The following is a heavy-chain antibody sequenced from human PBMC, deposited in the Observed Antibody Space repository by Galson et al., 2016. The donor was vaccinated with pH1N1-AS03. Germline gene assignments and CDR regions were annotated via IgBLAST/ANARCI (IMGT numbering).Heavy chain of an antibody. D-gene: IGHD6-19*01. CDR3: GKDNVLGSGWFGVDF. CDR1: GFNFNSHG. J-gene: IGHJ4*02. Sequence: SLRLSCAASGFNFNSHGMHWVRQTPGKGLEWVAFIQSDGSNKYYADSVKGRLTISRDKYTNTLYLQMSTLRPEDTGIYYCGKDNVLGSGWFGVDFWGQGTLVTVSS. CDR2: IQSDGSNK. V-gene: IGHV3-30*02.